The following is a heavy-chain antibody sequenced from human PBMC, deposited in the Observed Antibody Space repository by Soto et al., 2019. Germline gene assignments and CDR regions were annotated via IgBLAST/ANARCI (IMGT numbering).Heavy chain of an antibody. CDR1: GFTFSSYS. J-gene: IGHJ4*02. D-gene: IGHD6-13*01. CDR2: ISSSSSTI. Sequence: EVQLVESGGGLVQPGGSLRLSCAASGFTFSSYSMNWVRQAPGKGLEWVSSISSSSSTIYYAASVKGRFTISRDNAKSSPYLQPNSLRAEETAVYYCASASSSCNGAPRFDYWGQGNLVSVSS. CDR3: ASASSSCNGAPRFDY. V-gene: IGHV3-48*01.